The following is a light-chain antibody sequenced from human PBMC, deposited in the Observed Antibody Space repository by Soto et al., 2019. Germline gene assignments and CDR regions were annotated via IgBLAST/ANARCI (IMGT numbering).Light chain of an antibody. J-gene: IGKJ3*01. Sequence: DIQMTQSPSTLSASVGDRVTITCRASQSINSWLAWYQQKPGKAPKLLIYKASNLQNGVSSRFSGSGSGTEFTLIISSLQPDDFATYYCQQYKSYCTFGPGTKVDMK. CDR2: KAS. CDR3: QQYKSYCT. V-gene: IGKV1-5*03. CDR1: QSINSW.